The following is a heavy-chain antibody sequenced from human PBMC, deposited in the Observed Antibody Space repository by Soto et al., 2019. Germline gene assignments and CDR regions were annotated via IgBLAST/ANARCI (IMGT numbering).Heavy chain of an antibody. CDR2: VFSTGFT. CDR1: GRSISGRYYY. J-gene: IGHJ4*02. D-gene: IGHD1-20*01. V-gene: IGHV4-39*01. Sequence: PSETLSLTCAFSGRSISGRYYYWGWLPQSPGKGPGWIGSVFSTGFTSYNPSLESRVSASVDTSKNQFSLEASRVSAADTGVCHCATSQKGYNSNAFDHCGQGALVTVSS. CDR3: ATSQKGYNSNAFDH.